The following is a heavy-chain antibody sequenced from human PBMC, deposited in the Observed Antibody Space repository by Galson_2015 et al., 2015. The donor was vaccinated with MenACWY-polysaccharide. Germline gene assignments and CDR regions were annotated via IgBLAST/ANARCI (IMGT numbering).Heavy chain of an antibody. D-gene: IGHD3-10*01. CDR2: ISSSGSTI. CDR3: ARLPWGYGSGSYFINY. J-gene: IGHJ4*02. Sequence: SLRLSCAASGFTFSGYEMNWVRQAPGKGLEWVSYISSSGSTIYYADSVKGRFTISRDNAKISLYLQMNSLRAEDTAVYYCARLPWGYGSGSYFINYWGQGTLVTVSS. V-gene: IGHV3-48*03. CDR1: GFTFSGYE.